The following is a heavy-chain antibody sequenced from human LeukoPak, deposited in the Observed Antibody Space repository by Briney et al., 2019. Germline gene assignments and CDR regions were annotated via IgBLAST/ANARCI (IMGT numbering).Heavy chain of an antibody. CDR2: ISAYNGNT. J-gene: IGHJ3*02. D-gene: IGHD2-21*02. CDR3: AICGGDCGGAFDI. CDR1: GYTFTSYD. Sequence: GASVKVSCKASGYTFTSYDINWVRQATGQGLEWMGWISAYNGNTNYAQKLQGRVTMTTDTSTSTAYMELSSLRSEDTAVYYCAICGGDCGGAFDIWGQGTMVTVSS. V-gene: IGHV1-18*01.